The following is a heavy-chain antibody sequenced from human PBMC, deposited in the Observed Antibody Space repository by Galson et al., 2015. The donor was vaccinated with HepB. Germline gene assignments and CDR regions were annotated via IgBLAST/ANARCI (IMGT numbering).Heavy chain of an antibody. Sequence: SLRLSCAASGFTVSTNYMNWVRQAPGKGLEWVSVIYSGGSTYYADSVKGRFTISRDNSKSTLYLQMNSLRAEDTAVYYCARGLPGDSSGWWLGAFDIWGQGTMVTVSS. CDR2: IYSGGST. D-gene: IGHD6-19*01. CDR1: GFTVSTNY. J-gene: IGHJ3*02. CDR3: ARGLPGDSSGWWLGAFDI. V-gene: IGHV3-53*01.